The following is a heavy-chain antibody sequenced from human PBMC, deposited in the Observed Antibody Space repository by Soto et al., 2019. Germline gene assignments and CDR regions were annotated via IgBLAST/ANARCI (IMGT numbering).Heavy chain of an antibody. CDR1: GITFGSRA. Sequence: EVQLLESGGDLIQPGGSLRLSCVASGITFGSRAMSWVRQAPGEGLEWVSTISGSGGSTYYADSVKGRFTISRDNSKNTLYLQMNSLRAEDTAVYYCAKDYTAMVKGEFDYWGQGTLVTVSS. D-gene: IGHD5-18*01. CDR2: ISGSGGST. V-gene: IGHV3-23*01. J-gene: IGHJ4*02. CDR3: AKDYTAMVKGEFDY.